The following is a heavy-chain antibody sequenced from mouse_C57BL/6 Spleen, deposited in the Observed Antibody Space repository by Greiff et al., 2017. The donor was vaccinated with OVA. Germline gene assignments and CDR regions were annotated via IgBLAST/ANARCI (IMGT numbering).Heavy chain of an antibody. CDR3: ARDGNYSWYFDV. Sequence: VQLKESGPGLVKPSQSLSLTCSVTGYSITSGYYWNWIRQFPGNKLEWMGYISYDGSNNYNPSLKNRISITRDTSKNQFFLKLNSVTTEDTATYYCARDGNYSWYFDVWGTGTTVTVSS. V-gene: IGHV3-6*01. CDR1: GYSITSGYY. J-gene: IGHJ1*03. D-gene: IGHD2-12*01. CDR2: ISYDGSN.